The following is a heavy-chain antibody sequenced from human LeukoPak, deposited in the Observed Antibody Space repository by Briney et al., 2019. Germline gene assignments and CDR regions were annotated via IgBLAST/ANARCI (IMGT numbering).Heavy chain of an antibody. CDR3: ARLITVTTANWFDL. Sequence: SETLSLTCAVYGGSFSGYYWSWIRQPPGKGLEWIGEINHSGSTNYNPSLKSRVTISVDTSKNQFSLKLSSVTAADTAVYYCARLITVTTANWFDLWGQGTLVTVSS. V-gene: IGHV4-34*01. CDR1: GGSFSGYY. D-gene: IGHD4-17*01. J-gene: IGHJ5*02. CDR2: INHSGST.